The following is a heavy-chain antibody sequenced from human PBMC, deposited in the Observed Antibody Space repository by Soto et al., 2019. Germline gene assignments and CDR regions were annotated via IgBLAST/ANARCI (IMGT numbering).Heavy chain of an antibody. D-gene: IGHD3-22*01. CDR2: ISYDGSNK. Sequence: LRLSCAASGFTFSSYAMHWVRQAPGKGLEWVAVISYDGSNKYYADSVKGRFTISRDNSKNTLYLQMNSLRAEDTAVYYCASIESYYYDSSAPGSFDIWGQGTMVTVSS. J-gene: IGHJ3*02. CDR3: ASIESYYYDSSAPGSFDI. V-gene: IGHV3-30-3*01. CDR1: GFTFSSYA.